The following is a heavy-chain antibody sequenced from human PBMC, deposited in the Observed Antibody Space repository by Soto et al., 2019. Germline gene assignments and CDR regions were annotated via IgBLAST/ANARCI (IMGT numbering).Heavy chain of an antibody. V-gene: IGHV4-30-4*01. D-gene: IGHD2-15*01. CDR1: GVSISSGDYY. J-gene: IGHJ6*02. CDR3: ARDHYASPWVVVANYGMDV. Sequence: QVQLQESGPGLVKPSQTLSLTCTVSGVSISSGDYYWSWIRQPPGKVLECIGYIYYSGSTYYNPSLQRRVTISVDTSKNQFSLKLSSVTAADTAVYYCARDHYASPWVVVANYGMDVWGQGTTVTVSS. CDR2: IYYSGST.